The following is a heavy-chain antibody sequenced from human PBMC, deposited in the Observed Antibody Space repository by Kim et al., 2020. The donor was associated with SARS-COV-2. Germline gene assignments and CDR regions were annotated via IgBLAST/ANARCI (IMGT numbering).Heavy chain of an antibody. J-gene: IGHJ6*02. CDR3: ASHSANLGESADYYDRDYYYGMDV. CDR1: GFTFSSYE. V-gene: IGHV3-48*03. Sequence: GGSLRLSCAASGFTFSSYEMNWVRQAPGKGLEWVSYISSSGSTIYYADSVKGRFTISRDNAKNSLYLQMNSLRAEDTAVYYCASHSANLGESADYYDRDYYYGMDVWGQGTTVTVSS. CDR2: ISSSGSTI. D-gene: IGHD3-22*01.